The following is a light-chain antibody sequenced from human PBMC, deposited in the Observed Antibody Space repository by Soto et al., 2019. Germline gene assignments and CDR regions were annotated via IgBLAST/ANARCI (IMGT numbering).Light chain of an antibody. V-gene: IGKV2-30*01. CDR1: QSPLYSDGNTY. J-gene: IGKJ1*01. CDR3: MQGTHWPWT. CDR2: KVS. Sequence: EVVVTQSPLSLPVTLGQPASISCRSSQSPLYSDGNTYLSWFQQRPGQSPRRLIYKVSNRDSGVPDRFSGSGSGTDFTLKISRVEAEDVGVYYCMQGTHWPWTFGQGT.